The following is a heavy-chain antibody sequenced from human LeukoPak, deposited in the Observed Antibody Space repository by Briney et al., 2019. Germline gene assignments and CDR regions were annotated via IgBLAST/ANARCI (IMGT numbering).Heavy chain of an antibody. CDR2: ISAYNGNT. V-gene: IGHV1-18*01. CDR3: ARSPRRWPPDY. D-gene: IGHD4-23*01. CDR1: GYTFTSYD. J-gene: IGHJ4*02. Sequence: ASVTVSCKASGYTFTSYDISWVRQAPGQGLEWMGWISAYNGNTNYAQKLQGRVTMTTDTSTSTAYMELRSLRSDDTAVYYCARSPRRWPPDYWGQGTLVTVSS.